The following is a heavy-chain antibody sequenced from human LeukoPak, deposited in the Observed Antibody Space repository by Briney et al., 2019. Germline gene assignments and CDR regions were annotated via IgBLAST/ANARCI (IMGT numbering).Heavy chain of an antibody. CDR1: GGSISNYY. CDR2: MHSSGST. D-gene: IGHD1-26*01. V-gene: IGHV4-59*01. Sequence: SETLSLTCTVSGGSISNYYWSWLRQPPGKGLEWIGCMHSSGSTTYNLSLKSRVSMSIETSTNQFSLKLSSVTAADTAVYYCARDIRVVGATLYFDYWGQGTLVTVSS. J-gene: IGHJ4*02. CDR3: ARDIRVVGATLYFDY.